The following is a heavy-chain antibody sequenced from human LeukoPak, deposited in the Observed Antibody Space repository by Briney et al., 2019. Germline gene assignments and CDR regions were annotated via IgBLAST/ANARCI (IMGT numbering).Heavy chain of an antibody. J-gene: IGHJ4*02. CDR3: VRGAYSSSWLNFDY. V-gene: IGHV3-30*04. D-gene: IGHD6-13*01. CDR1: GFTFSSYA. Sequence: GGSLRLSCAASGFTFSSYAMHWVRQAPGKGLEWVALIPYDGSNKYYADSVKGRFTVSRDNSKNTLDLQMNSLRAEDTAVYYCVRGAYSSSWLNFDYWGQGTLVTVSS. CDR2: IPYDGSNK.